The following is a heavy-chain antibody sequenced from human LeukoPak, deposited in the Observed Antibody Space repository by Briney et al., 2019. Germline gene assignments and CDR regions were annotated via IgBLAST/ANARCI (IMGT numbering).Heavy chain of an antibody. CDR3: ARRFFYGDYDTYYFDY. J-gene: IGHJ4*02. D-gene: IGHD4-17*01. Sequence: SSETLSLTCTVSDGSISSPDHYWGWIRQPPGKGLEWIGIIYYTGSTYYNLSLKSRVIISVDTSKSQFSLKVKSMTAADTAVYYCARRFFYGDYDTYYFDYWGRGILVTVSS. CDR2: IYYTGST. V-gene: IGHV4-39*01. CDR1: DGSISSPDHY.